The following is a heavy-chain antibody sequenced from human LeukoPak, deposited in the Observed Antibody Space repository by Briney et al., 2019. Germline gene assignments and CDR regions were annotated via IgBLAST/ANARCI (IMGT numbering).Heavy chain of an antibody. CDR3: ARDDFWSGYDATINERMDV. J-gene: IGHJ6*02. CDR1: GYTFTNYG. CDR2: ISASNGDT. Sequence: ASVKVSCKASGYTFTNYGITWVRQAPGQGLEWMGWISASNGDTHYSEKFQDRITVTTDTSTSTAYMELRSLVSDDTAVYYCARDDFWSGYDATINERMDVWGQGTTVTVSS. V-gene: IGHV1-18*01. D-gene: IGHD3-3*01.